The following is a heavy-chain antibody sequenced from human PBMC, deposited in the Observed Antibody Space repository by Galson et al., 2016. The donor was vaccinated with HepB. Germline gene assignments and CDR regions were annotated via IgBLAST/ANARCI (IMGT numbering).Heavy chain of an antibody. CDR3: ARARIYCSGGSCRDAYDI. V-gene: IGHV4-59*01. D-gene: IGHD2-15*01. J-gene: IGHJ3*02. Sequence: SETLSLTCTVSGGSIKSYYWSWIRQPPGKRLEWIAYIYHSGSTKYNPSLKSRVTISIDTSKSQISLKASSVTAADTAMYYCARARIYCSGGSCRDAYDIWGQGTMVTVPS. CDR1: GGSIKSYY. CDR2: IYHSGST.